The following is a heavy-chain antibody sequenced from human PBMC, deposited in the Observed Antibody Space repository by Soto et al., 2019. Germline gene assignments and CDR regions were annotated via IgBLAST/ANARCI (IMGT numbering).Heavy chain of an antibody. CDR2: ISYDGSNK. V-gene: IGHV3-30-3*01. CDR3: ARASDYYDRSGYGFGAFDI. J-gene: IGHJ3*02. D-gene: IGHD3-22*01. Sequence: VQLVESGGGVVQPGRSLRLSCAASGFTFSNYAMHWVRQAPGKGLEWVAVISYDGSNKYYADSVKGRFTISRDNSKNTLYLQMNSLRAEDTAVYYCARASDYYDRSGYGFGAFDIWGQGTLVTVSS. CDR1: GFTFSNYA.